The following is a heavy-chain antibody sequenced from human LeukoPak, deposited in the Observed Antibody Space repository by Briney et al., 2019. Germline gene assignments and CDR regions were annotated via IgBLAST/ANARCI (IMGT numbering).Heavy chain of an antibody. CDR2: MNPNSGNT. CDR1: GYTFINYG. D-gene: IGHD2-15*01. V-gene: IGHV1-8*02. CDR3: ARGLRLDCSGGSCGFWYYYGMDV. J-gene: IGHJ6*02. Sequence: ASVKVSCKASGYTFINYGFSWVRQAPGQGLEWVGWMNPNSGNTGYAQKFQGRVTMTRNTSISTVYMELSSLRSEDTAVYYCARGLRLDCSGGSCGFWYYYGMDVWGQGTTVTVSS.